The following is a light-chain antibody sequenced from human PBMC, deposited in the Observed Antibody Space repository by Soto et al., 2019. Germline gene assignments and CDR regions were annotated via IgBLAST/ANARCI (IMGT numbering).Light chain of an antibody. CDR3: AAWDDSLNAVV. Sequence: QSVLTQPPSASGTPGQTVTISCSGTRSNIGGHAVNWYQQLPGTAPKRLIFSSDQRPSGVPDRFSGSKSGTSASLAISGLQSEDEADYSCAAWDDSLNAVVFGGGTKVTVL. J-gene: IGLJ2*01. CDR1: RSNIGGHA. CDR2: SSD. V-gene: IGLV1-44*01.